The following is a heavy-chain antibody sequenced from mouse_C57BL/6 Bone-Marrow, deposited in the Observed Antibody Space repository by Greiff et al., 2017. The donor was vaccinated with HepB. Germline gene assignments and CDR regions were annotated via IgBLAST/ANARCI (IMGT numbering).Heavy chain of an antibody. CDR1: GFNIKDDY. J-gene: IGHJ2*01. CDR3: TVLGYYFDY. V-gene: IGHV14-4*01. D-gene: IGHD1-1*01. CDR2: IDPENGDT. Sequence: EVQLQQSGAELVRPGASVKLSCTASGFNIKDDYMHWVKQRPEQGLEWIGWIDPENGDTEYASKFQGKATITADTSSNTAYLKLSSLTSEDTAVYYCTVLGYYFDYWGQGTTLTVSS.